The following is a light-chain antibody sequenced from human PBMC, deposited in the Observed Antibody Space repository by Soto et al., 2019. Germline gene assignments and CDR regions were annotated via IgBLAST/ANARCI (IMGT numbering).Light chain of an antibody. Sequence: EIVLTQSPATLSLSQGERATLSCRASQSVSSYLAWYQQKPGQAPRLLFYGASTGATGLPARVSGSGSGTEVTLTINSLQAEDCAVYYCQQYYNWPRTFGQGTRLEI. J-gene: IGKJ5*01. CDR1: QSVSSY. CDR3: QQYYNWPRT. V-gene: IGKV3-15*01. CDR2: GAS.